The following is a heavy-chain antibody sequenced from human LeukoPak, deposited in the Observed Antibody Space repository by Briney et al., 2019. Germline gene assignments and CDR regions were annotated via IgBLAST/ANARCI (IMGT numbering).Heavy chain of an antibody. CDR2: IIPIFGIA. J-gene: IGHJ4*02. CDR3: ARGYYYGSGSYSYYFDY. V-gene: IGHV1-69*04. CDR1: GGTFSSYA. Sequence: ASVKVSCKASGGTFSSYAISWVRQAPGQGLEWMGRIIPIFGIANYAQKFQGRVTITADKSTSTAYMELSSLRSGDTAVYYCARGYYYGSGSYSYYFDYWGQGTLVTVSS. D-gene: IGHD3-10*01.